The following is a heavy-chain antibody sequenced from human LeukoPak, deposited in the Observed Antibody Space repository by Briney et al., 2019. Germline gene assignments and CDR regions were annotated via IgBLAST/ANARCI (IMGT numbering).Heavy chain of an antibody. CDR1: GGSISSSNYH. CDR2: IYYNGRT. D-gene: IGHD5-24*01. V-gene: IGHV4-39*01. CDR3: ASIDGDLYYGMDV. Sequence: SETLSLTCTVSGGSISSSNYHWGWIRQPPGKGLEWIGSIYYNGRTSYNPPLKSRVTISIDTSKNQFSLKVNSVTAADTAVYYCASIDGDLYYGMDVWAKGPRSPSP. J-gene: IGHJ6*02.